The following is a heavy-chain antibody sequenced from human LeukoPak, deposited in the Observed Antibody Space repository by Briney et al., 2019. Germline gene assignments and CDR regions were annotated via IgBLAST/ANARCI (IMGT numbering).Heavy chain of an antibody. CDR1: GGSISSYY. CDR2: IYTSGST. Sequence: SETLSLTCTVSGGSISSYYWSWIRQPAGKGLEWIGRIYTSGSTNYNPYLKSRVTMSVDTSKNQFSLKLSSVTAADTAVYYCARDGRSDSSGYLVYWGQGTLVTVSS. V-gene: IGHV4-4*07. D-gene: IGHD3-22*01. CDR3: ARDGRSDSSGYLVY. J-gene: IGHJ4*02.